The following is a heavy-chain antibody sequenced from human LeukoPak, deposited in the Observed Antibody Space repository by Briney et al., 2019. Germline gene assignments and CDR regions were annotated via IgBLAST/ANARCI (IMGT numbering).Heavy chain of an antibody. Sequence: PGGSLRLSCEASGFAFSTYAMSWVRQAPGKGLQWVSGISSNDGGSYYTGSVEGRFAISRDNSKNTVYLQMNNLRAEDTAVYYCAKCMSESGVCLNFDHWGQGTLVAVSS. CDR3: AKCMSESGVCLNFDH. CDR1: GFAFSTYA. D-gene: IGHD2-8*02. J-gene: IGHJ4*02. CDR2: ISSNDGGS. V-gene: IGHV3-23*01.